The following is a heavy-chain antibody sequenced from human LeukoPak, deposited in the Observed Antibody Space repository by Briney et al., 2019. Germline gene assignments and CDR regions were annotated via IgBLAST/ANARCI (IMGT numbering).Heavy chain of an antibody. CDR2: ISWNSGSI. CDR1: GFTFDDYA. CDR3: AKSTKIIWFGEFDY. V-gene: IGHV3-9*01. J-gene: IGHJ4*02. Sequence: PGRSLRLSCAASGFTFDDYAMHWVRQAPGKGLEWVSGISWNSGSIGYADSVKGRFTISRDNAKNSLYLQMNSLRAEDTALYYCAKSTKIIWFGEFDYWGQGTLVTVSS. D-gene: IGHD3-10*01.